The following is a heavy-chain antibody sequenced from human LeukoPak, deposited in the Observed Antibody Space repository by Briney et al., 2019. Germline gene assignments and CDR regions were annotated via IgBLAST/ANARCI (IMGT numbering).Heavy chain of an antibody. CDR3: ARGGSGSYLN. Sequence: TSETLSLTCTVSGGSISSYYWSWIRQPPGKGLEWIGYIYYSGSTNYNPSLKSRVTISVDTSKNQFSLKLDSVTAADTAVYYCARGGSGSYLNWGQGTLVTVSS. J-gene: IGHJ4*02. V-gene: IGHV4-59*01. CDR2: IYYSGST. CDR1: GGSISSYY. D-gene: IGHD3-10*01.